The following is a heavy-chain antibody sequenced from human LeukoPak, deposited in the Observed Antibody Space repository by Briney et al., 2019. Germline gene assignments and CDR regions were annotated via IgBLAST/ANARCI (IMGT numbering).Heavy chain of an antibody. D-gene: IGHD4-23*01. CDR3: AKDRYGGNSGLLDY. V-gene: IGHV3-9*03. CDR2: ISWNSGSI. CDR1: GFTFDDYA. Sequence: GRSLRLSCAASGFTFDDYAMHWVRQAPGKGLEWVSGISWNSGSIGYADSVKGRFTISRDNAKNSLYLQMNSLRAEDVALYYCAKDRYGGNSGLLDYWGQGTLVTVSS. J-gene: IGHJ4*02.